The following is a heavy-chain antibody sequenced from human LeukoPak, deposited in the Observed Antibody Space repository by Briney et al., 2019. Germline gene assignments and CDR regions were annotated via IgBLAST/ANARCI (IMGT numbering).Heavy chain of an antibody. CDR2: IYYSEST. CDR1: GGSISSGGYY. J-gene: IGHJ3*02. CDR3: ARSLLPGFWSGYFPDAFDI. D-gene: IGHD3-3*01. V-gene: IGHV4-31*03. Sequence: PSQTLSLTCTVSGGSISSGGYYWSWIRQHPGKGLEWIGYIYYSESTYYNPSLKSRVTISVDTSKNQFSLKLSSVTAADTAVYYCARSLLPGFWSGYFPDAFDIWGQGTMVTVSS.